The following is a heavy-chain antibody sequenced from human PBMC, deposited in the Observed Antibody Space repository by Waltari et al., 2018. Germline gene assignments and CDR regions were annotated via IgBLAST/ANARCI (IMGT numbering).Heavy chain of an antibody. Sequence: QLQLQKSGPGLVKPAESLSLTCADSADFMGSPYWWSWVRQTPGKGLEWIGQVRTPGKTNYNPSLDSRVTISIDPSTSRFSLTLVSVSAADTAVYFCARDRGRGLYLDTWGQGTLVTVSP. V-gene: IGHV4-4*01. CDR1: ADFMGSPYW. D-gene: IGHD2-15*01. J-gene: IGHJ5*02. CDR3: ARDRGRGLYLDT. CDR2: VRTPGKT.